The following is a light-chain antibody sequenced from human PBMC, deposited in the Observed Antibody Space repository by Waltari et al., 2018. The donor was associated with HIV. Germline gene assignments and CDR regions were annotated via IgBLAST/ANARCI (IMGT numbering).Light chain of an antibody. J-gene: IGLJ2*01. Sequence: QSVLTQPPSVSAAPGPRVTISCSGSTSNIGTNYVSWYQQFPGTAPKLLIYDNTHRPSGIPDRVSGSKSGTSATLAITGLQTEDEADYYCGTWDTSLSAGLFGGGTKVTVL. CDR1: TSNIGTNY. CDR3: GTWDTSLSAGL. CDR2: DNT. V-gene: IGLV1-51*01.